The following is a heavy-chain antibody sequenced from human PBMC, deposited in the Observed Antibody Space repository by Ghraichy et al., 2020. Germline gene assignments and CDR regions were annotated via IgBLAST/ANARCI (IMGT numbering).Heavy chain of an antibody. J-gene: IGHJ4*02. CDR1: GYTLTDLS. CDR2: FDPEDGET. D-gene: IGHD6-19*01. Sequence: ASVKVSCKVSGYTLTDLSMHWVRQAPGKGLEWMGGFDPEDGETIYAQKFQGRVTMTEDTSTDTAYMELSSLRSEDTAVYYCAITGSDVAVAGYFDYWGQGTLVTVSS. CDR3: AITGSDVAVAGYFDY. V-gene: IGHV1-24*01.